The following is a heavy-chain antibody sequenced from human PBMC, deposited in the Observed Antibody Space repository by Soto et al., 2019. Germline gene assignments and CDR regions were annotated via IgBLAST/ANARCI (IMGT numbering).Heavy chain of an antibody. CDR2: ISSSSIYI. Sequence: PGGSLRLSCAASGFIFSTYSMNWLRQAPGKGLEWVSSISSSSIYIAYADSVKGRFTISRGNAKNSLYLQMNSLRAEDTAVYYCARAVKDGDYPNWYFDLWGRGTLVTVSS. D-gene: IGHD4-17*01. V-gene: IGHV3-21*06. CDR1: GFIFSTYS. CDR3: ARAVKDGDYPNWYFDL. J-gene: IGHJ2*01.